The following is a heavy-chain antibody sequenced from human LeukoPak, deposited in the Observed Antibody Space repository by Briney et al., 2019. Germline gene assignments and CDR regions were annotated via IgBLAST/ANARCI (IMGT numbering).Heavy chain of an antibody. Sequence: GGSLRLSCAASGFTFSSYGMHWVRQAPGKGLEWVAVIPYDGSNKYYADSVKGRFTISRGNSKNTLYLQMNSLRAEDTAVYYCAKERYFDWLLFPCGMDVWGQGTTVTVSS. CDR3: AKERYFDWLLFPCGMDV. V-gene: IGHV3-30*18. D-gene: IGHD3-9*01. CDR2: IPYDGSNK. J-gene: IGHJ6*02. CDR1: GFTFSSYG.